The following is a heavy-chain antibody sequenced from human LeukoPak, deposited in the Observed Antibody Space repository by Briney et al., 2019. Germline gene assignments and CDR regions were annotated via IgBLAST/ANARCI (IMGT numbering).Heavy chain of an antibody. CDR2: ISSSSSYI. Sequence: GGSLRLSCAASGFTFSSYSMNWVRQAPGKGLECVSSISSSSSYIYYADSVKGRFTISRDNAKNSLYLQMNSLIAEDTAVYYCARKKNYYGSGSYSLLDYWGQGTLVTVSS. J-gene: IGHJ4*02. V-gene: IGHV3-21*01. CDR1: GFTFSSYS. D-gene: IGHD3-10*01. CDR3: ARKKNYYGSGSYSLLDY.